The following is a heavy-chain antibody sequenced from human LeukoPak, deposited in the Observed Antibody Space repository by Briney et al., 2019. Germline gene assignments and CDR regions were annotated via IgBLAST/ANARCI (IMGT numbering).Heavy chain of an antibody. J-gene: IGHJ4*02. CDR3: ARSDGDYSDFDY. CDR1: GYTFTSYG. D-gene: IGHD4-17*01. Sequence: SVNVSRKASGYTFTSYGISWVRQAPGQGLEWMGWISAYNGNTNYAQKLQGRVTMTTDTSTSTAYMELRSLRSDDTAVYYCARSDGDYSDFDYWGQGTLVTVSS. CDR2: ISAYNGNT. V-gene: IGHV1-18*01.